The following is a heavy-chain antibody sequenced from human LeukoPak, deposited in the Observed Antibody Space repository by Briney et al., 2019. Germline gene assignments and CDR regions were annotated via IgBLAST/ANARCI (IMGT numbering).Heavy chain of an antibody. Sequence: SETLSLTCTVSGGSISSGDYYWSWIRQPPGKGLEWIGYIYYSGSTYYNPSLKSRVTISVDTSKNQFSQKLSSVTAADTAVYYCARGGDFWSGYHFDYWGQGTLVTVSS. CDR1: GGSISSGDYY. J-gene: IGHJ4*02. CDR2: IYYSGST. CDR3: ARGGDFWSGYHFDY. V-gene: IGHV4-30-4*01. D-gene: IGHD3-3*01.